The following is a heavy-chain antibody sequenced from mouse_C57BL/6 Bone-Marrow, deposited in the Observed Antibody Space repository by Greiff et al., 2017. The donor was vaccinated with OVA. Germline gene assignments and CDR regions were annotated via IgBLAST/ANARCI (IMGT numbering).Heavy chain of an antibody. D-gene: IGHD6-1*01. V-gene: IGHV1-50*01. Sequence: QVQLQQPGAELVKPGASVKLSCKASGYTFTSYWMQWVKQRPGQGLEWIGEIDPSDSYTNYNQKFKGKATLTVDTSSSTAYMQLNSLTSEDSAVYYCASAVFDYWGQGTLVTVSA. J-gene: IGHJ3*01. CDR3: ASAVFDY. CDR1: GYTFTSYW. CDR2: IDPSDSYT.